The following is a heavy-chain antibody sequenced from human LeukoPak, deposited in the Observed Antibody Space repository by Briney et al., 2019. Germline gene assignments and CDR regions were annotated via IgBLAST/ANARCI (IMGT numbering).Heavy chain of an antibody. Sequence: GGSLRLSCAASGFTFSTFSMNWVRQTPGKGLEWVSAISGSGSDMYYADPVKGRFTISRDNPKRSLYLQMNSLRAEDTAVYYCARRTFPNDAFDVWGQGTVVTVSS. CDR2: ISGSGSDM. CDR3: ARRTFPNDAFDV. CDR1: GFTFSTFS. V-gene: IGHV3-21*01. J-gene: IGHJ3*01. D-gene: IGHD1-7*01.